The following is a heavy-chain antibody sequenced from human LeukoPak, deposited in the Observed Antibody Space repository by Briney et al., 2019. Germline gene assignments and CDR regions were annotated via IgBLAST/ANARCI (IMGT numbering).Heavy chain of an antibody. J-gene: IGHJ4*02. D-gene: IGHD6-13*01. CDR2: VYWDDEK. CDR1: GFSLTSNGAG. CDR3: AHSHGYGSSWSGFDS. Sequence: DSGPTLVNPTQTLAVTCTFSGFSLTSNGAGVVWIRQPPGKALEWLALVYWDDEKLYSPSLKSRLTLTADTSKNQVVLAMTNMDPVDTATYYCAHSHGYGSSWSGFDSWGQGTLVTVSS. V-gene: IGHV2-5*02.